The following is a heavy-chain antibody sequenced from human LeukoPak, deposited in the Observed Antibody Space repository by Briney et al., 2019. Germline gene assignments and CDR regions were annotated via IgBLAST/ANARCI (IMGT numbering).Heavy chain of an antibody. J-gene: IGHJ4*02. CDR2: ISATGGTT. D-gene: IGHD5-18*01. CDR3: AKGTGYSYAYSFDY. V-gene: IGHV3-23*01. CDR1: GFSFSTCA. Sequence: PGGSLRLSCAASGFSFSTCAMSWVRQAPGKGLEWVSLISATGGTTYYADSVKGRFTISRDNSKNTLYLQMNSLRAEDTALYYCAKGTGYSYAYSFDYWGQGTPVTVSS.